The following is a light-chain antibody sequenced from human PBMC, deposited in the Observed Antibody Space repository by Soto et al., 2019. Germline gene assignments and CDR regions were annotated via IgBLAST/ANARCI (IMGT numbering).Light chain of an antibody. Sequence: EIVMTQSPATLSVSPGERATLSCRASQSVSSNLAWYQQKPGQAPRLLIYGASTRATGIPARFSGSGSGTEFTLTVSSLQSEDFAVYYCHQYNDWPRTFGQWTKVDI. CDR3: HQYNDWPRT. V-gene: IGKV3-15*01. J-gene: IGKJ1*01. CDR1: QSVSSN. CDR2: GAS.